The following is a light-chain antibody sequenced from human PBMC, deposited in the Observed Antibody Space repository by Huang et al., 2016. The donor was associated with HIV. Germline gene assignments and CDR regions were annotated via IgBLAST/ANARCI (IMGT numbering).Light chain of an antibody. CDR2: AAS. V-gene: IGKV3-15*01. CDR3: QQHNSWPRT. CDR1: QSVGSN. Sequence: EIVMTQSPATLSVSPGERATLSCRASQSVGSNLAWYQQRRGHAPRILIHAASARATGIPARFSGSGSGTEFTLTVSSLQSEDFAVYYCQQHNSWPRTFGQGTRV. J-gene: IGKJ1*01.